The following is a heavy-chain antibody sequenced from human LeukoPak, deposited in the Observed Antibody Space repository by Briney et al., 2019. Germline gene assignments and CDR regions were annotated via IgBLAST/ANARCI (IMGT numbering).Heavy chain of an antibody. J-gene: IGHJ6*03. CDR2: INSDESST. Sequence: SGGSLRLSCAASGFTFSSYWMHWVRQAPGKGLVWVSRINSDESSTSYADSVKGRFTISRDNAKNTLSLQMNSLRAEDTAVYYCARGGSYSLYYYYMDVWGKGTTVTVSS. D-gene: IGHD1-26*01. V-gene: IGHV3-74*01. CDR3: ARGGSYSLYYYYMDV. CDR1: GFTFSSYW.